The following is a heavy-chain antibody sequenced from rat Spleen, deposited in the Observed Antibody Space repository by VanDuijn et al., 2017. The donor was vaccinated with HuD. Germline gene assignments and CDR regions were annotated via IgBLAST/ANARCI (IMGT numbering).Heavy chain of an antibody. Sequence: QVQLKESGPGLVQPSQTLSLTCTVSGFSLTSYHVSWVRQPPGKGLEWMGVIWTGGSTDYNSAIKSRLSISRDTSKSQVFLKMNSLRSEDTATYYCTRGFDYWGQGVMVTVSS. CDR1: GFSLTSYH. J-gene: IGHJ2*01. CDR2: IWTGGST. CDR3: TRGFDY. V-gene: IGHV2-43*01.